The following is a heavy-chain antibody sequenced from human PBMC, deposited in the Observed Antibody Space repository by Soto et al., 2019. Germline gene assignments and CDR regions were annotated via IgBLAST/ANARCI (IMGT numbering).Heavy chain of an antibody. CDR2: ISSSSSYK. CDR1: GFTFSSYS. J-gene: IGHJ3*02. V-gene: IGHV3-21*01. CDR3: ARIQVGYDAFDI. D-gene: IGHD2-15*01. Sequence: EVQLVESGGGLVKPGGSLRLSCAASGFTFSSYSMNWVRQAPGKGLEWVSSISSSSSYKYYADSVKGRFTISRDNAKNSLYLEMKSLRAYDTAVYYCARIQVGYDAFDIWGQGTMVTVSS.